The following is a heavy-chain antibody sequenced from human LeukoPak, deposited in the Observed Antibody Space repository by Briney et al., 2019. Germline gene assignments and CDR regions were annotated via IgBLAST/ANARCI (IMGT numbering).Heavy chain of an antibody. J-gene: IGHJ4*02. CDR3: ARDSLTMVRGVMGY. V-gene: IGHV1-2*02. D-gene: IGHD3-10*01. CDR1: GYTFTGYY. Sequence: ASVKVSCKASGYTFTGYYMHWVRQAPGQGLEWMGWINPNSGGTNYAQKFQGRVTMTRDTSISTDYMELSRLGSDDTAVYYCARDSLTMVRGVMGYWGQGTLVTVSS. CDR2: INPNSGGT.